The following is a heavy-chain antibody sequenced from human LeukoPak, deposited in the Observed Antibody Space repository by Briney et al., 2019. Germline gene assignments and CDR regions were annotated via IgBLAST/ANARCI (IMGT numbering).Heavy chain of an antibody. D-gene: IGHD3-9*01. J-gene: IGHJ4*02. CDR3: ARVGRYFDWLLSGLLGFDY. CDR1: GGSISSSSYY. Sequence: PSETLSLTCTVSGGSISSSSYYWGWIRQPPGKGLEWIGSIYYSGSTYYNPSLKSRVTISVDTSKNQFSLKLSSVTAADTAVYYCARVGRYFDWLLSGLLGFDYWGQGTLVTVSS. CDR2: IYYSGST. V-gene: IGHV4-39*07.